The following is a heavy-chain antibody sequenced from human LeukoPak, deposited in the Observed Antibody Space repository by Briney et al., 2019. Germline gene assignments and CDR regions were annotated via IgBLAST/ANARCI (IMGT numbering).Heavy chain of an antibody. CDR2: IRYDGSNK. Sequence: PGGSLRLSCAASGFTFSSYGMHWVRQAPGKGLEWVAFIRYDGSNKYYADSVKGRFTISRDNAKNSLYLQMNSLRAEDTAVYYCARGSLIAAAGIDYWGQGTLVTVSS. CDR1: GFTFSSYG. J-gene: IGHJ4*02. CDR3: ARGSLIAAAGIDY. V-gene: IGHV3-30*02. D-gene: IGHD6-13*01.